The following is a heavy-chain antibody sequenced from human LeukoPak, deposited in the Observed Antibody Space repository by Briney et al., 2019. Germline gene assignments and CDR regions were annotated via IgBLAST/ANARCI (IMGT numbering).Heavy chain of an antibody. J-gene: IGHJ4*02. Sequence: GGSLRLSCAASGFIFTNYFMSWVRQAPGKGLEWVASIKHDGSEKYYVDSVRGRFTISRDNIMNSLYLQMSSLRAEDTAVYYCATDRGWRTSGYYLYYFEYWGQGTLVTFSS. V-gene: IGHV3-7*01. CDR2: IKHDGSEK. CDR3: ATDRGWRTSGYYLYYFEY. CDR1: GFIFTNYF. D-gene: IGHD3-3*01.